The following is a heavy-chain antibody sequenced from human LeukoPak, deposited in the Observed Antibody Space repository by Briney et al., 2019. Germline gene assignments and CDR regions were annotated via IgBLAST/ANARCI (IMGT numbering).Heavy chain of an antibody. CDR1: GFTFSSYE. CDR2: ISSSGSTI. CDR3: ARRGYSGHDSLDS. V-gene: IGHV3-48*03. Sequence: GGSLRLSCAASGFTFSSYEMNWVRQAPGKGLDWVSYISSSGSTIDYADSMKGRFTISRDNAKSSLYLQMSSLRAEDTAVYYCARRGYSGHDSLDSWGQGTLVTVSS. D-gene: IGHD5-12*01. J-gene: IGHJ4*02.